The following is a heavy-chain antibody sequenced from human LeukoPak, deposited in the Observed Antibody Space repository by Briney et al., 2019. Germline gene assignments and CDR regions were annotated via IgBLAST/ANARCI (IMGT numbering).Heavy chain of an antibody. V-gene: IGHV2-5*02. Sequence: SGPTLVKHTQTLTLTCTFSGFSLSTSGVGVGWIRQPPGKALEWLALIYWDDDKRYSPSLKSRLTITKDTSKNQVVLTMTNMDPVDTATYYCAHGGFYYDSSGYYYRAFDIWGQGTMVTVSS. CDR3: AHGGFYYDSSGYYYRAFDI. CDR1: GFSLSTSGVG. CDR2: IYWDDDK. D-gene: IGHD3-22*01. J-gene: IGHJ3*02.